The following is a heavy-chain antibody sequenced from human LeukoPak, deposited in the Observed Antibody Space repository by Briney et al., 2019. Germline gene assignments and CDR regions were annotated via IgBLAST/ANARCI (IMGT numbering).Heavy chain of an antibody. D-gene: IGHD6-13*01. J-gene: IGHJ1*01. CDR2: INPSGGST. CDR3: ASNDHIAAAGTKAEYFQH. CDR1: GYTFTSYY. V-gene: IGHV1-46*01. Sequence: ASVKVSCKASGYTFTSYYMHWVRQAPGQGLEWMGIINPSGGSTSYAQKFQGRVTMTRDTSTSTVYMELNSLRSEDTAVYYCASNDHIAAAGTKAEYFQHWGQGTLVTVSS.